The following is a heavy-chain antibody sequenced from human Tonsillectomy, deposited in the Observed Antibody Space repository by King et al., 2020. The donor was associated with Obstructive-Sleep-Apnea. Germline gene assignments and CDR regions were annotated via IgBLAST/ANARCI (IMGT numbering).Heavy chain of an antibody. CDR1: GFTFSSYG. CDR3: ARQYSGSYPGAFDI. V-gene: IGHV3-33*01. D-gene: IGHD1-26*01. CDR2: IWYDGSNK. J-gene: IGHJ3*02. Sequence: VQLVESGGGVVQPGRSLRLSCGASGFTFSSYGMHWVRQAPGKRLEWVAVIWYDGSNKYYADSVKGRFTISRDNSKNTLYLHMNSLRAEDTAVYYCARQYSGSYPGAFDIWGQGTMVTVSS.